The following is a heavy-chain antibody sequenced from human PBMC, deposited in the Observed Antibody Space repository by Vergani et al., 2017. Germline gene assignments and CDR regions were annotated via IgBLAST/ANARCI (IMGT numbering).Heavy chain of an antibody. Sequence: QVQLQESGPGLVKPSQTLSLTCTVSGGSISSGSYYWSWIRQPPGKGLEWIGYIYYSGSTNYNPSLKSRVTISVDTSKNQFSLKLSSVTAADTAVYYCARDHHYDFWSGYYRSEYYYGMDVWGQGTTVTVSS. D-gene: IGHD3-3*01. CDR2: IYYSGST. CDR1: GGSISSGSYY. V-gene: IGHV4-61*01. J-gene: IGHJ6*02. CDR3: ARDHHYDFWSGYYRSEYYYGMDV.